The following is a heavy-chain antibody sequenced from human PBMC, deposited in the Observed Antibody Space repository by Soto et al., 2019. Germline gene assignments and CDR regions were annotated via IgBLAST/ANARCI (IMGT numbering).Heavy chain of an antibody. CDR3: VRGLPGGFDP. CDR2: IGFAGDT. CDR1: GFIFSNFD. Sequence: VGSLRLSCGASGFIFSNFDMHWVRQTTEKGLEWVSGIGFAGDTNYSGSVKGRFTISRENAKNSLFLQMNSLRVGDTAVYYCVRGLPGGFDPWGQGTLVTVSS. D-gene: IGHD3-10*01. J-gene: IGHJ5*02. V-gene: IGHV3-13*01.